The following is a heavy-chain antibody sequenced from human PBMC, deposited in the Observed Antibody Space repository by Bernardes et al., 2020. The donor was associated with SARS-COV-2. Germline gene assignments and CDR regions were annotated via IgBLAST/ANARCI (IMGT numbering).Heavy chain of an antibody. Sequence: SETLSLTCTVSGGSISSYYWSWIRQPPGKGLEWIGYIYYSGSTNYNPSLKSRVTISVDTSKNQFSLKLSSVTAADTAVYYCARDKTGQWLVGDGGMDVWGQGTTVTVSS. CDR3: ARDKTGQWLVGDGGMDV. CDR1: GGSISSYY. CDR2: IYYSGST. D-gene: IGHD6-19*01. J-gene: IGHJ6*02. V-gene: IGHV4-59*01.